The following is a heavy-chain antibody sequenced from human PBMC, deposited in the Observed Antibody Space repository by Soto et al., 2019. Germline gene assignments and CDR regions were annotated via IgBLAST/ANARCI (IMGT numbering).Heavy chain of an antibody. CDR2: IYPGDSDT. Sequence: GESLKISCKGSGYSFTSYWIGWVRQMPGKGLEWMGIIYPGDSDTRYSPSFQGQVAISADKSISTAYLQWSSLKASDTAMHYCARFIVVVVAARYYYYGMDVWGQGTTVTVSS. V-gene: IGHV5-51*01. CDR3: ARFIVVVVAARYYYYGMDV. CDR1: GYSFTSYW. D-gene: IGHD2-15*01. J-gene: IGHJ6*02.